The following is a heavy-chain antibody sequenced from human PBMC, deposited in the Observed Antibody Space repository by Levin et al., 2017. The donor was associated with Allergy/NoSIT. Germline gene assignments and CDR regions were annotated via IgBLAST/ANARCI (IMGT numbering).Heavy chain of an antibody. D-gene: IGHD3-3*01. CDR2: IDTNTNGATT. CDR3: LGNFLGN. CDR1: GFTFTNAW. Sequence: GGSLRLSCTVSGFTFTNAWMSWARQAPGKGLEWVGHIDTNTNGATTGYAAPVKGRFTISRDDSKNMVFLQMNSLKTEDTAVYYCLGNFLGNWGQGTLVTVSS. V-gene: IGHV3-15*04. J-gene: IGHJ4*02.